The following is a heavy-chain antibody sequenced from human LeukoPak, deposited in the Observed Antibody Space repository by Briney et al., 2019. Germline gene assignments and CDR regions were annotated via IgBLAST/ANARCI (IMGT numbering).Heavy chain of an antibody. CDR3: ARGPWAYQLPDQPNAFDI. CDR1: GGSISSGDYY. V-gene: IGHV4-30-4*08. D-gene: IGHD2-2*01. CDR2: IYYSGST. Sequence: SETLSLTCTVSGGSISSGDYYWSWLRQPPGKGLESIGYIYYSGSTYYNPSLKSRVTISVDTSKNQFSLTLSSVTAADTAVYYCARGPWAYQLPDQPNAFDIWGQGTMVTVSS. J-gene: IGHJ3*02.